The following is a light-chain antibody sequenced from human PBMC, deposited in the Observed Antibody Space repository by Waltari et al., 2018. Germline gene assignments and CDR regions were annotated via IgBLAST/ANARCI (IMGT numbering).Light chain of an antibody. CDR3: QQSYSAIT. J-gene: IGKJ5*01. CDR1: QNIGTY. V-gene: IGKV1-39*01. Sequence: DIQMTQSPSSLSASVGDRVTITCRASQNIGTYLNWYQQKPGKAPKLLIYVTSNLHSGVPSRLTGSGSGTEFTLTISSLQPEDFATDFCQQSYSAITFGQGTRLEIK. CDR2: VTS.